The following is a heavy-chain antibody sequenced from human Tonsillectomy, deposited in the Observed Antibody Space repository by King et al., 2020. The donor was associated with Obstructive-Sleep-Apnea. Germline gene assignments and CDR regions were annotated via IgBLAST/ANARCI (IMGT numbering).Heavy chain of an antibody. D-gene: IGHD6-13*01. V-gene: IGHV3-11*01. Sequence: VQLVESGGGLVKPGGSLRLSCAASGFTFSDYYMSWIHQAPGKGLEWVSYISRSGSTICYSDSVKCRLTISRDNAKNSLYLQMNSLRAEDTAVYYCARDPGYDGMDVWGQGTTVTVSS. CDR3: ARDPGYDGMDV. CDR1: GFTFSDYY. J-gene: IGHJ6*02. CDR2: ISRSGSTI.